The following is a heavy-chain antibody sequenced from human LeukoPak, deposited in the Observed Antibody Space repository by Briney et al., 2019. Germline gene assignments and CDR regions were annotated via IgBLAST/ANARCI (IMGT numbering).Heavy chain of an antibody. CDR2: IIPILGIA. CDR3: ARDGDGYKTYYYYGMDV. Sequence: LVKVSCKASGGTFSSYAISWVRQAPGQGLEWMGRIIPILGIANYAQKFQGRVTITADKSTSTAYMELSSLRSEDTAVYYCARDGDGYKTYYYYGMDVWGQGTTVTVSS. D-gene: IGHD5-24*01. V-gene: IGHV1-69*04. CDR1: GGTFSSYA. J-gene: IGHJ6*02.